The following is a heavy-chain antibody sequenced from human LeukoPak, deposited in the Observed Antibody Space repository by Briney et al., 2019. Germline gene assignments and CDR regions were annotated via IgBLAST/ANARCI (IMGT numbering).Heavy chain of an antibody. J-gene: IGHJ6*03. D-gene: IGHD1-26*01. CDR3: ARGLGRGSYSPYYYSSKDV. CDR2: INPSGGST. Sequence: ASVKVSCKASGYTFTSYYMHWVRQAPGQGLEWMGIINPSGGSTSYAQKFQGRVTMTRDMSTSTVYMELSSLRSEDTAVYYCARGLGRGSYSPYYYSSKDVSGKRTTVTVS. CDR1: GYTFTSYY. V-gene: IGHV1-46*01.